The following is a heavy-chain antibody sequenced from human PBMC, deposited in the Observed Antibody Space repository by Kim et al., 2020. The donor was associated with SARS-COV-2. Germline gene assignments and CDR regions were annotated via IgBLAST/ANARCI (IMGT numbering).Heavy chain of an antibody. CDR3: ARDLARRSRYCGGDCYSDY. CDR1: GFTFSSYS. V-gene: IGHV3-21*01. CDR2: ISSSSSYI. D-gene: IGHD2-21*02. Sequence: GGSLRLSCAASGFTFSSYSMNWVRQAPGKGLEWVSSISSSSSYIYYADSVKGRFTISRDNAKNSLYLQMNSLRAEDTAVYYCARDLARRSRYCGGDCYSDYWGQGTLVTVSS. J-gene: IGHJ4*02.